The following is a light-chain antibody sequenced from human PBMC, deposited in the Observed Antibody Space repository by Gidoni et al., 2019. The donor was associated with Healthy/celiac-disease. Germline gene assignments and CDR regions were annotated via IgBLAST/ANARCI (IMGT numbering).Light chain of an antibody. Sequence: DIQMTASPSSLSAPAGDSVTITCKAIPDISNDLNWYQQKPGKAPQLLIYDASNLETGVPSMFSGSGSGTDFTFTISSLQPEDIATYYCQQYDNLALTFGGETKVEIK. CDR3: QQYDNLALT. V-gene: IGKV1-33*01. CDR1: PDISND. CDR2: DAS. J-gene: IGKJ4*01.